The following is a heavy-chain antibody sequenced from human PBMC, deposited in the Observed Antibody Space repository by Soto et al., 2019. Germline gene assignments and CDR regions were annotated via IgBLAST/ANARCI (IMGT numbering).Heavy chain of an antibody. D-gene: IGHD3-10*01. V-gene: IGHV3-48*03. CDR1: GFTFSTYE. CDR3: ARDQQLLRGIFHYSYGLDV. J-gene: IGHJ6*01. CDR2: INSGGTTI. Sequence: GGSLRLSCAASGFTFSTYEMNWVRQAPGKGLEWVSNINSGGTTIYYADSVKGRFTISRDNAKNSLYLQMNSLRAEDTAVYYCARDQQLLRGIFHYSYGLDVWGQGTTVTVS.